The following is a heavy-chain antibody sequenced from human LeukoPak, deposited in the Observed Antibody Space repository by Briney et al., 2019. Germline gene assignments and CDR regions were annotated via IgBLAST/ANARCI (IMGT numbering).Heavy chain of an antibody. D-gene: IGHD3-22*01. CDR2: IPSSGSGV. V-gene: IGHV3-48*03. Sequence: GGSLRLSCVASGFTFSSYEFNWVRQAPGKGLEWVSYIPSSGSGVYYADSVKGRFTISRDNAKNSLYLQINSLRAEDTAVYYCARDCFGSSGYCVFQHWGQGTLVTVSS. CDR1: GFTFSSYE. J-gene: IGHJ1*01. CDR3: ARDCFGSSGYCVFQH.